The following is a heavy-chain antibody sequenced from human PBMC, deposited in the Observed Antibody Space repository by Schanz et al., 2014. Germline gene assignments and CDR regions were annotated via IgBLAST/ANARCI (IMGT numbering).Heavy chain of an antibody. D-gene: IGHD6-13*01. CDR1: GFTFSAFG. CDR2: IAYDGSRK. Sequence: HVQLVESGGGVVQPGGSLRLSCAASGFTFSAFGMHWVRQAPGKGLDWVAFIAYDGSRKYYGDSVRGRFTISRDNAKNSVFLQMNGLRDEDTAVYYCATETYSSSWCFDYWGQGTLVTVSS. J-gene: IGHJ4*02. CDR3: ATETYSSSWCFDY. V-gene: IGHV3-33*05.